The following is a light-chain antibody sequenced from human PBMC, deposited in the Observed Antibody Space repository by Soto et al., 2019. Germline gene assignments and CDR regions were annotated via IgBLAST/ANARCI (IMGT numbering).Light chain of an antibody. J-gene: IGKJ1*01. V-gene: IGKV1-5*01. CDR3: QQYDSYSSGP. CDR1: QTINSW. Sequence: DIQITQSPATLSASLGYRVTITCLSSQTINSWLAWYQQKPGKAPKVLICDASSLKTGVPSSFSGSGSGTEFTLTISNLQPDDFATYYCQQYDSYSSGPFGQGTKVDIK. CDR2: DAS.